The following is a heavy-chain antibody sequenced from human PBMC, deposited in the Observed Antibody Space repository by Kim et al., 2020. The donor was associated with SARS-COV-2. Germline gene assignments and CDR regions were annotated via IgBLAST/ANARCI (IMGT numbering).Heavy chain of an antibody. Sequence: GGSLRLSCAASGFTFSSYSMNWVRQAPGKGLEWVSSISSSSSYIYYADSVKGRFTISRDNAKNSLYLQMNSLRAEDTAVYYCARDGPARITPNAFDIWGQGTMVTVSS. CDR3: ARDGPARITPNAFDI. D-gene: IGHD3-16*01. J-gene: IGHJ3*02. CDR1: GFTFSSYS. CDR2: ISSSSSYI. V-gene: IGHV3-21*01.